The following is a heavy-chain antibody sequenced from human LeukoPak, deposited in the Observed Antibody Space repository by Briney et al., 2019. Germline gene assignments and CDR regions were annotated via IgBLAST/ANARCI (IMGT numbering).Heavy chain of an antibody. CDR1: GYTFTSYY. D-gene: IGHD4-11*01. J-gene: IGHJ5*02. V-gene: IGHV1-46*01. Sequence: ASVKVSCTASGYTFTSYYLHWVRHPPGQGLEWMGIINPSGGSTSYAQKFQGRVTMTSDTSTSTVYMELSSLRSEDTAVYYCARDTEAAGREGWFDPWGQGTLVTVSS. CDR2: INPSGGST. CDR3: ARDTEAAGREGWFDP.